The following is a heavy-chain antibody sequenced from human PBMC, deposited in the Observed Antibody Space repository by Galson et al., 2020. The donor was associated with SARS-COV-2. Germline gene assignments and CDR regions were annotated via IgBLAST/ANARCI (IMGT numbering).Heavy chain of an antibody. Sequence: APETLSLTCTVSGGSIRSYYWSWIRRSPGKGLEWIGAIYYTGSTNYNPSLTSRVTMSLDTSKNQFFLRVTSVTAADTAVYYCARGARWQWLDGGWFDPWGQGTLVTVSS. CDR3: ARGARWQWLDGGWFDP. CDR1: GGSIRSYY. V-gene: IGHV4-59*01. D-gene: IGHD6-19*01. CDR2: IYYTGST. J-gene: IGHJ5*02.